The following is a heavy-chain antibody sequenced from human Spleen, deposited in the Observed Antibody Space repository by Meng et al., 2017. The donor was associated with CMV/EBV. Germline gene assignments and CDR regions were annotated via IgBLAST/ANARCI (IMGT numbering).Heavy chain of an antibody. Sequence: GESLKISCAASGFTFSSYAMHWVRQAPGKGLEWVAVISYDGSNKYYADSVKGRFTISRDNSKNTLYLQMNSLRAEDTAVYYCARDGVAGTGVYWGQGTLVTVSS. CDR3: ARDGVAGTGVY. D-gene: IGHD6-19*01. CDR1: GFTFSSYA. CDR2: ISYDGSNK. J-gene: IGHJ4*02. V-gene: IGHV3-30-3*01.